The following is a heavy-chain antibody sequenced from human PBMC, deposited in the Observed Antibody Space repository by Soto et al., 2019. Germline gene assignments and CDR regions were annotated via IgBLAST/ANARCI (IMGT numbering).Heavy chain of an antibody. J-gene: IGHJ6*02. CDR2: IYYSGST. V-gene: IGHV4-31*03. CDR1: GGSISSGGYY. D-gene: IGHD3-22*01. CDR3: ARSPITMIAGYGMDV. Sequence: SETLSLTYTVSGGSISSGGYYWSWIRQHPGKGLEWIGYIYYSGSTYYNPSLKSRVTISVDTSKNQFSLKLSSVTAADTAVYYCARSPITMIAGYGMDVWGQGTTVTVSS.